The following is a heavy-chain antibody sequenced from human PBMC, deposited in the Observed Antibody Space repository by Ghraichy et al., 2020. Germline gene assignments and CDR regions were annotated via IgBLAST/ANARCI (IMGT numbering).Heavy chain of an antibody. CDR1: GYTLTELS. CDR3: ATYARNHYYDSSDNPFGFDP. Sequence: ASVKVSCKVSGYTLTELSMHWVRQAPGKGLEWMGGFDPEDGETIYAQKFQGRVTMTEDTSTDTAYMELSSLRSEDTAVYYCATYARNHYYDSSDNPFGFDPWGQGTLVTVSS. D-gene: IGHD3-22*01. J-gene: IGHJ5*02. V-gene: IGHV1-24*01. CDR2: FDPEDGET.